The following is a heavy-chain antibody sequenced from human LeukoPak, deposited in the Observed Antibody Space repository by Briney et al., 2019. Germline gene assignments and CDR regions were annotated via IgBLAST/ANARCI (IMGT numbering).Heavy chain of an antibody. Sequence: ASVTVSFKVSADTLSELPMHWVRQAHGKGLEWMGGFDPEKSETIYPQKLRGRVSMTEETSTGTASMELSSLTSEDTAVYFCATGNSLGYCKGGRCFNYWGQGTQVIVSS. D-gene: IGHD2-15*01. CDR3: ATGNSLGYCKGGRCFNY. CDR2: FDPEKSET. V-gene: IGHV1-24*01. J-gene: IGHJ4*02. CDR1: ADTLSELP.